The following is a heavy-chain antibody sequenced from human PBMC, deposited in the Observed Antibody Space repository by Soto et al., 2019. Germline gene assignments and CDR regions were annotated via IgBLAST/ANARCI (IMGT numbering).Heavy chain of an antibody. CDR2: IWYDGSNK. J-gene: IGHJ4*02. CDR1: GFTFSSYG. D-gene: IGHD5-12*01. CDR3: ARELRGYSGYEPIDY. V-gene: IGHV3-33*01. Sequence: GGSLRLSCAASGFTFSSYGMHWVRQAPGKGLEWVAVIWYDGSNKYYADSVKGRFTISRDNSKNTLYLQMNSLRAEDTAVFYCARELRGYSGYEPIDYWGQGTLVTVSS.